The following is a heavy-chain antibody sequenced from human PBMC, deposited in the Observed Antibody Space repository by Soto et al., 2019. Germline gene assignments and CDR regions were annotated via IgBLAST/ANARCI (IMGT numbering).Heavy chain of an antibody. CDR3: ARDSTSGSYYY. V-gene: IGHV3-33*01. D-gene: IGHD1-26*01. CDR1: GFTFSSYG. J-gene: IGHJ4*02. Sequence: QVQLVESGGGVVQPGRSLRLSCAASGFTFSSYGMHWVRQAPGKGLEWVGVIWYNGSNKYYADSVKGRFTISRDNSKNTLYLQMNSLRAEDTAVYYCARDSTSGSYYYWGQGTLVTVSS. CDR2: IWYNGSNK.